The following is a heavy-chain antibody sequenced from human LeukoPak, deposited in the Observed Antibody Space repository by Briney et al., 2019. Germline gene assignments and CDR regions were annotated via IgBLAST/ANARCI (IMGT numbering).Heavy chain of an antibody. V-gene: IGHV4-34*01. J-gene: IGHJ3*02. D-gene: IGHD1-26*01. CDR3: AIREWELRDDAFDI. CDR2: IYYSGST. Sequence: SETLSLTCAVYGGSFSGYYWSWIRQPPGKGLEWIGSIYYSGSTYYNPSLKSRVTISVDTSKNQFSLKLSSATAADTAVYYCAIREWELRDDAFDIWGQGTMVTVSS. CDR1: GGSFSGYY.